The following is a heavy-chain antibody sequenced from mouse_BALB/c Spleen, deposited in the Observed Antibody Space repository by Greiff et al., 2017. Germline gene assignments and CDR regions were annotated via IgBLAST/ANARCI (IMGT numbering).Heavy chain of an antibody. CDR1: GFTFSSFG. CDR3: ARLGLRGYFDV. CDR2: ISSGSSTI. D-gene: IGHD3-1*01. J-gene: IGHJ1*01. Sequence: VKLMESGGGLVQPGGSRKLSCAASGFTFSSFGMHWVRQAPEKGLEWVAYISSGSSTIYYADTVKGRFTISRDNPKNTLFLQMTSLRSEDTAMYYCARLGLRGYFDVWGAGTTVTVSS. V-gene: IGHV5-17*02.